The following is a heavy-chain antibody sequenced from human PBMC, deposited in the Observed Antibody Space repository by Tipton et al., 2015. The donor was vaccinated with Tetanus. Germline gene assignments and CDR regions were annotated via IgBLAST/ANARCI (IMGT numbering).Heavy chain of an antibody. V-gene: IGHV4-34*01. Sequence: TLSLTCAVYGGSFSGYYWSWIRQPPGKGLEWIGEINHSGSTNYNPSLKSRVTISVDTSKNQFSLKLSSVTAADTAVYYCARGPGTTNQRQLVRDYYYYGMDVWGQGTTVTVSS. D-gene: IGHD6-13*01. CDR2: INHSGST. CDR1: GGSFSGYY. CDR3: ARGPGTTNQRQLVRDYYYYGMDV. J-gene: IGHJ6*02.